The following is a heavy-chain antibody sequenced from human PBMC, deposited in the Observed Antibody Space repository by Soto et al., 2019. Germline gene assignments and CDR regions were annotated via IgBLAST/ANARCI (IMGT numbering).Heavy chain of an antibody. CDR1: GFTFSSYG. D-gene: IGHD3-22*01. CDR3: AKASGDDSSGYYFVY. J-gene: IGHJ4*02. CDR2: IPYDGSNK. Sequence: GGSLRLSCAASGFTFSSYGMHWVRQAPGKGLEWVAVIPYDGSNKYYADSVKGRFTISRDNSKNTLYLQMNSLRAEDTAVYYCAKASGDDSSGYYFVYWGQGTLVTVSS. V-gene: IGHV3-30*18.